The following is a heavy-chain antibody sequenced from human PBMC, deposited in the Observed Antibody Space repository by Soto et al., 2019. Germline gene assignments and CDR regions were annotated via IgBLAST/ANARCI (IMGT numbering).Heavy chain of an antibody. CDR3: ARVKNSGWNDFDY. J-gene: IGHJ4*02. Sequence: SETLSLTCTVSGDSITSNSYFWAWIRQPPGKGLEWIGSIYYSGTTYYNPSLKSRVTISVDTSKNQFSLKLSSVTAADTAVYYCARVKNSGWNDFDYWGQGTLVTVSS. CDR2: IYYSGTT. V-gene: IGHV4-39*07. D-gene: IGHD6-19*01. CDR1: GDSITSNSYF.